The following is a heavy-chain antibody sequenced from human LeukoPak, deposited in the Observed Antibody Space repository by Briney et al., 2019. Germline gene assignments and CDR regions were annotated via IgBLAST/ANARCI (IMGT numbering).Heavy chain of an antibody. Sequence: SETLSLTCAVYGGSFSGYYWSWIRQPPGKGLEWIGEINHSGSTNYNPSLKSRVTISVDTSKNQFSLKLSSVTAADTAVYYCARPSLGYCSSTSCYPYFDYWGQGTLVTVSS. V-gene: IGHV4-34*01. CDR1: GGSFSGYY. J-gene: IGHJ4*02. CDR3: ARPSLGYCSSTSCYPYFDY. CDR2: INHSGST. D-gene: IGHD2-2*01.